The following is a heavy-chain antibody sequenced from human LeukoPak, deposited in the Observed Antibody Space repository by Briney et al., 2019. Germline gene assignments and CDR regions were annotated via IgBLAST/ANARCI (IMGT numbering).Heavy chain of an antibody. CDR1: GGSISSYY. CDR3: ARVGGYSYGYLYYFDY. V-gene: IGHV4-59*01. D-gene: IGHD5-18*01. Sequence: SSETLSLTCTVSGGSISSYYWSWIRQPPGKGLEWIGYIYYSGSTNYNPSLESRVTISVDTSKNQFSLKLSSVTAADTAVYYCARVGGYSYGYLYYFDYWGQGTLVTVSS. J-gene: IGHJ4*02. CDR2: IYYSGST.